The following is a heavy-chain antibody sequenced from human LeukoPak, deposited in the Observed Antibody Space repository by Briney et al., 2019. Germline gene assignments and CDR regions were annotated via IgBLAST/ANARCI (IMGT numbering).Heavy chain of an antibody. CDR3: ARVGLSAFDI. CDR1: GGSVSSGSYY. D-gene: IGHD3-16*01. V-gene: IGHV4-39*07. CDR2: INHLGST. Sequence: SETLSLTCTVSGGSVSSGSYYWNWIRQPPGKGLEWIGQINHLGSTNYNPSLKSRVTILEDTSKNQFSLKLTSVNAADTAVYYCARVGLSAFDIWGQGTMVTVSS. J-gene: IGHJ3*02.